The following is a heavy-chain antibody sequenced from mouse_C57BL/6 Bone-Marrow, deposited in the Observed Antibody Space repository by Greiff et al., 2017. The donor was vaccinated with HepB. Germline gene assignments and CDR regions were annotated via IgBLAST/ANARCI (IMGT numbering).Heavy chain of an antibody. CDR1: GYTFTDYY. CDR3: ARWPAQVPYAMDY. V-gene: IGHV1-26*01. CDR2: INPNNGGT. D-gene: IGHD3-2*02. J-gene: IGHJ4*01. Sequence: VQLQQSGPELVKPGASVKISCKASGYTFTDYYMNWVKQSHGKSLEWIGDINPNNGGTSYNQKFKGKATLTVDKSSSTAYMELRSLTSEDSAVYYCARWPAQVPYAMDYWGQGTSVTVSS.